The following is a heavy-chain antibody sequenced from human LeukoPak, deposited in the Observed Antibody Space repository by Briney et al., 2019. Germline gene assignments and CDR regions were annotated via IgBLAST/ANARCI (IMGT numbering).Heavy chain of an antibody. CDR3: AKTPLEYSSGYLDAFDI. D-gene: IGHD3-22*01. J-gene: IGHJ3*02. Sequence: GGSLRLSCAASGFTFDDYAMHWVRHAPGKGLEWVSGISWNSGSIDYADSVKGRFTISRDNAKNTLYLQMNSLRAEDTAVYYCAKTPLEYSSGYLDAFDIWGQGTMVTVSS. CDR1: GFTFDDYA. V-gene: IGHV3-9*01. CDR2: ISWNSGSI.